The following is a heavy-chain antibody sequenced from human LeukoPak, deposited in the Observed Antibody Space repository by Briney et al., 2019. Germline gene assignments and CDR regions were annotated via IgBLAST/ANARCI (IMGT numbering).Heavy chain of an antibody. D-gene: IGHD3-10*01. Sequence: SGGSLRLSCAASGFSFSNYWMDWIRQAPGKGLEWVGSTKPDGSEKYYVDSVKGRFTISRDNAKNSLYLQMNGLRAEDTAVYYCARDDGSSCFAYWGQGTQVTVSS. CDR2: TKPDGSEK. J-gene: IGHJ4*02. CDR3: ARDDGSSCFAY. CDR1: GFSFSNYW. V-gene: IGHV3-7*01.